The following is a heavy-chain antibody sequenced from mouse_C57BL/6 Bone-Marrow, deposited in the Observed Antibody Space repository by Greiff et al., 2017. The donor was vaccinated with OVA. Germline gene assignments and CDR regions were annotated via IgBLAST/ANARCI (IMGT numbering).Heavy chain of an antibody. D-gene: IGHD1-1*01. CDR2: IRSKSNNYAT. V-gene: IGHV10-1*01. J-gene: IGHJ1*03. Sequence: EVMLVESGGGLVQPKGSLQLSCAASGFSFNTYAMNWVRQAPGKGLEWVARIRSKSNNYATYYADSVKDRFTISRDDSESMLYLQMNNVQTGDTAMYYCVRQALRYPCWWFDVWGTGTTVTVSS. CDR1: GFSFNTYA. CDR3: VRQALRYPCWWFDV.